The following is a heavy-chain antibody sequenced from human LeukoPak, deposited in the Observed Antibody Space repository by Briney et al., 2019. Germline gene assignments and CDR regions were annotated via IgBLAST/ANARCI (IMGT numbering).Heavy chain of an antibody. Sequence: SETLSLTCAVYGGSFSGYYWSWIRQPPGKGLEWIGEINHSGSTNYNPSLKSRVTISVDTSKNQFSLKLSSVTAADTAAYYCASTAIFGIIKTLDYWGQGTLVTVSS. CDR3: ASTAIFGIIKTLDY. V-gene: IGHV4-34*01. D-gene: IGHD3-3*01. CDR1: GGSFSGYY. CDR2: INHSGST. J-gene: IGHJ4*02.